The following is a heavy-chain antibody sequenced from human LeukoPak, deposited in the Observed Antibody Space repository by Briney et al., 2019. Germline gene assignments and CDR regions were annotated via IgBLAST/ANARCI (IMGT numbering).Heavy chain of an antibody. J-gene: IGHJ4*02. CDR2: TSYDGGSA. V-gene: IGHV3-30-3*01. CDR1: GFTFRSFV. D-gene: IGHD4/OR15-4a*01. CDR3: ARDLGVPTSY. Sequence: GRSLRLSCAASGFTFRSFVMYWGRQAPGKGLEWVAVTSYDGGSAYYADSVKGRFTISRDNSKNTLFLQMNSLRGEDTAVYYCARDLGVPTSYWGQGTLVTVSS.